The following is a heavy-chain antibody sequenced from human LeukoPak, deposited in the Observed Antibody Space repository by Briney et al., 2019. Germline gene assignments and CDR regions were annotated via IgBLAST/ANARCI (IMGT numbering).Heavy chain of an antibody. CDR3: ARDSHGMVRGVMVY. J-gene: IGHJ4*02. D-gene: IGHD3-10*01. V-gene: IGHV1-18*01. Sequence: ASVKVSCKASGYTFTSYGISWVRQAPGQGLEWMGWMSTYSGNTNYAQKLQGRVTMTRDTSTSTACMELRSLRSDDTAVYYCARDSHGMVRGVMVYWGQGTLVTVSS. CDR2: MSTYSGNT. CDR1: GYTFTSYG.